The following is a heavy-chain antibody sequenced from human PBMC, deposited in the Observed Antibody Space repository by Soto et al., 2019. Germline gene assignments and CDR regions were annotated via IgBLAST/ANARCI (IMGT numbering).Heavy chain of an antibody. Sequence: QVQLQQWGAGLLKPSETLSLTCAVYGGSFSGYYWSWIRQPPGKGLEWSGELNHSGSTNYNPSLKSRVTISVDTAKKQLSLKLSSVTAADTAVYYCASRSRELRAAAFDYWGQGPLVTVSS. CDR1: GGSFSGYY. J-gene: IGHJ4*02. CDR2: LNHSGST. CDR3: ASRSRELRAAAFDY. V-gene: IGHV4-34*01. D-gene: IGHD6-13*01.